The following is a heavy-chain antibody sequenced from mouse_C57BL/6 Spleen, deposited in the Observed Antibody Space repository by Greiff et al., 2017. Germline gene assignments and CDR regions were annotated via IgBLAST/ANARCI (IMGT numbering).Heavy chain of an antibody. CDR3: ARDYDYDAMDY. CDR1: GFTFSSYA. CDR2: ISDGGSYT. D-gene: IGHD1-1*02. V-gene: IGHV5-4*01. J-gene: IGHJ4*01. Sequence: DVQLVESGGGLVKPGGSLKLSCAASGFTFSSYAMSWVRQTPEKMLEWVATISDGGSYTYYPDNVKGRFTISIDKAKNNLYLQMSHLQSGNTAMDYCARDYDYDAMDYWGQGTSVTVSS.